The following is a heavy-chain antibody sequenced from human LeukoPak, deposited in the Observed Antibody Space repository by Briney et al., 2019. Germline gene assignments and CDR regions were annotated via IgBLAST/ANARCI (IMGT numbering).Heavy chain of an antibody. CDR2: VIPIFGTA. CDR1: GGTFSSYA. D-gene: IGHD2-2*01. CDR3: ARSAPIVVVPADHYYYMDV. V-gene: IGHV1-69*05. J-gene: IGHJ6*03. Sequence: SVKLSCKASGGTFSSYAISWVRHAPGQGLEWMGGVIPIFGTANYAQKFQGRVTITTDESTSTAYMELSSLRSEDTAVYSCARSAPIVVVPADHYYYMDVWGKGTTVTVSS.